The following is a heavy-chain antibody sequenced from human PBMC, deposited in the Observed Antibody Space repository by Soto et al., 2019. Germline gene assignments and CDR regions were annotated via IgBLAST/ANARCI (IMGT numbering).Heavy chain of an antibody. CDR1: GYTFTGYY. CDR2: INPNSGGT. Sequence: GASVKVSCKASGYTFTGYYMHWVRQAPGQGLEWMGWINPNSGGTNYAQKFQGRVTMTRDTSISTAYMELSRLRSDDTAVYYCARGEWHSHYSYYYGMDVWGQGTTVTVSS. J-gene: IGHJ6*02. D-gene: IGHD3-3*01. CDR3: ARGEWHSHYSYYYGMDV. V-gene: IGHV1-2*02.